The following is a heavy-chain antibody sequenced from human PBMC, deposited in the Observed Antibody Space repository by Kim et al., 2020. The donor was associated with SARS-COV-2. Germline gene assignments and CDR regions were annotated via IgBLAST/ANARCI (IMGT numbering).Heavy chain of an antibody. V-gene: IGHV3-23*01. CDR2: ITCSGGVT. Sequence: GGSLRLSCAASGFTFSNYAMRWVRQAPGKGLEWVSAITCSGGVTYYADSVKGRFTISRDNYKNTLYLQMNSLRAEDTAVYYCAKDHCSSNSCYLLLGDGMDVWGQGTTVAVSS. J-gene: IGHJ6*02. CDR1: GFTFSNYA. D-gene: IGHD2-2*01. CDR3: AKDHCSSNSCYLLLGDGMDV.